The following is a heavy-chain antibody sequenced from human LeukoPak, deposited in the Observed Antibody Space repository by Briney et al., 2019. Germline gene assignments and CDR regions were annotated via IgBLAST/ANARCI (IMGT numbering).Heavy chain of an antibody. V-gene: IGHV3-48*01. CDR1: GFSFMNAW. D-gene: IGHD2-2*01. Sequence: GGSLRLSCAASGFSFMNAWMIWVRQAPGKGPEWVAYITSSDTTKYYADSVKGRFTISRDNAKKSLYLQMNSLRAEDTAIYYCTTAPAFSSSWRSWGQGTLVTVSS. CDR2: ITSSDTTK. CDR3: TTAPAFSSSWRS. J-gene: IGHJ5*02.